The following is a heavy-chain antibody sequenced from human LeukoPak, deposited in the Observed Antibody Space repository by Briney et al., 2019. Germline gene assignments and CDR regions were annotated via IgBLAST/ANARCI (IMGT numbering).Heavy chain of an antibody. CDR2: ISSSGGTI. V-gene: IGHV3-48*03. Sequence: GGSLRLSCTASGFTFSSYEMNWVRQAPGKGLEWVSYISSSGGTIYYADSVKGRFTISRDNAKNSLYLQTNSLRAEDTAVYYCARHAPTSSAFDYWGQGTLVTVSS. D-gene: IGHD6-19*01. CDR3: ARHAPTSSAFDY. CDR1: GFTFSSYE. J-gene: IGHJ4*02.